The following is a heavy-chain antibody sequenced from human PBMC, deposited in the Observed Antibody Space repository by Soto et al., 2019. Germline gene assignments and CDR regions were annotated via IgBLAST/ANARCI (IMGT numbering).Heavy chain of an antibody. J-gene: IGHJ3*02. CDR3: ATYYYDSSGPGEAFDI. V-gene: IGHV1-8*01. CDR1: GYTFTSYD. Sequence: GASVKVSCKASGYTFTSYDINWVRQATGQGLEWMGWMNPNSGNTGYAQKFQGRATMTRNTSISTAYMELSSLRSEDTAVYYCATYYYDSSGPGEAFDIWGQGTMVTVSS. CDR2: MNPNSGNT. D-gene: IGHD3-22*01.